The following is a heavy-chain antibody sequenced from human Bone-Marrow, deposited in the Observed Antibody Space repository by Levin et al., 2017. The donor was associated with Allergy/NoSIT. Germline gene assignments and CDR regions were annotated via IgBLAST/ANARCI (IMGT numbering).Heavy chain of an antibody. CDR3: AKDEVMAGTVDY. CDR2: IAYDGRNK. D-gene: IGHD1-1*01. Sequence: LSLTCAASGFDFSAPGMHWLRQAPGKGLEWLGVIAYDGRNKYYADSVKGRFTISRDNAENTLYLQMNSLRAEDTAVYYCAKDEVMAGTVDYWGQGTRVTVSS. V-gene: IGHV3-30*18. CDR1: GFDFSAPG. J-gene: IGHJ4*02.